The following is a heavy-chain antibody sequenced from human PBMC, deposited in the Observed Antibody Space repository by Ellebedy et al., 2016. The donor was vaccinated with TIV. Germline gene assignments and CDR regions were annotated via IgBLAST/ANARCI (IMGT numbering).Heavy chain of an antibody. CDR1: GGSFSGYY. V-gene: IGHV4-34*01. J-gene: IGHJ4*02. CDR2: INHSGST. CDR3: AKGQWEESGTTGYYFDY. D-gene: IGHD1-1*01. Sequence: MPGGSLRLSCAVYGGSFSGYYWSWIRQPPGKGLEWIGEINHSGSTNYNPSLKSRVTISVDTSKNQFSLKLSSVTAADTAVYYCAKGQWEESGTTGYYFDYWGQGTLVTVSS.